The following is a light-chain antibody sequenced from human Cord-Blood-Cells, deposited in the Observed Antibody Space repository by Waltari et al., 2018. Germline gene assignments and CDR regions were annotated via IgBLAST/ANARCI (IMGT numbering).Light chain of an antibody. V-gene: IGKV3-11*01. CDR2: DAS. CDR3: QQRSNWPPYT. J-gene: IGKJ2*01. Sequence: EIVLTQSPATLPLSPGERATLSCRASQSVSSYLAWYQQKPGQAPRLLIYDASNRVTGIPARFSGSGSGTDFTLTISSLEPEDFAVYYCQQRSNWPPYTFGQGTKLEIK. CDR1: QSVSSY.